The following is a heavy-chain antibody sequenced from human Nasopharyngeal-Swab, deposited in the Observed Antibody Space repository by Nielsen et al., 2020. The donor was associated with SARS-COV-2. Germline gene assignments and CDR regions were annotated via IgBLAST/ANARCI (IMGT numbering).Heavy chain of an antibody. J-gene: IGHJ4*02. CDR2: INPNSGGT. Sequence: ASVKVSCKASGHTFTGYYMHWVRQAPGQGLEWMGWINPNSGGTNYAQKFQGWVTMTRDTSISTAYMELSRLRSDDTAVYYCARDSGAVGTDYWGQGTLVTVSS. CDR3: ARDSGAVGTDY. D-gene: IGHD6-19*01. V-gene: IGHV1-2*04. CDR1: GHTFTGYY.